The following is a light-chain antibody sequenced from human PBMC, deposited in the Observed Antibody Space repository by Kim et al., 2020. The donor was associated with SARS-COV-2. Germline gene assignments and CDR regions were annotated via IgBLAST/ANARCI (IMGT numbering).Light chain of an antibody. V-gene: IGKV1-5*03. CDR1: QSISRW. J-gene: IGKJ1*01. Sequence: GDTVTITCRASQSISRWLAWYQQKPGKVPNLLIHRASDLQSGVPSRFSGSGSETDFTLTINSLQPDDFATYYCHQYKSQSTFGQGTKVDIK. CDR3: HQYKSQST. CDR2: RAS.